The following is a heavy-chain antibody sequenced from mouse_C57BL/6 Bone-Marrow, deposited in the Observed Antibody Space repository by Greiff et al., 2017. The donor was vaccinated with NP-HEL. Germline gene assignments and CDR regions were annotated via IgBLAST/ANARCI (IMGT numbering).Heavy chain of an antibody. Sequence: EVKLMESGGGLVKPGGSLKLSCAASGFTFSSYAMSWVRQTPEKRLEWVATISDGGSYTYYPDNVKGRFTISRDNAKNNLYLQMSHLKSEDTAMYYCASNWGVLFDYWGQGTTLTVSS. D-gene: IGHD4-1*01. CDR2: ISDGGSYT. CDR1: GFTFSSYA. V-gene: IGHV5-4*03. J-gene: IGHJ2*01. CDR3: ASNWGVLFDY.